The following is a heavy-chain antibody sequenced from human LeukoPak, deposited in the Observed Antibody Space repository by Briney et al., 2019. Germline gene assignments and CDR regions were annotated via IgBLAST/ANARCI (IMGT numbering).Heavy chain of an antibody. V-gene: IGHV4-39*01. Sequence: GSLRLSCAASGFTFSSYSMNWIRQPPGKGLEWIGSIYYSGSTYYNPSLKSRVTISVDTSKNQFSLKLSSVTAADTAVYYCARHPLANYWGQGTLVTVSS. D-gene: IGHD3-3*02. CDR1: GFTFSSYS. J-gene: IGHJ4*02. CDR2: IYYSGST. CDR3: ARHPLANY.